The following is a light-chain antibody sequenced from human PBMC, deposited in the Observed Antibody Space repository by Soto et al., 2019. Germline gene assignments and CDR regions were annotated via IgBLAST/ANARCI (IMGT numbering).Light chain of an antibody. J-gene: IGLJ1*01. CDR3: SSYTSSSLYV. CDR1: SSDVGGYNY. CDR2: DVS. V-gene: IGLV2-14*01. Sequence: QSVLTQPASVSGSPGQSITISCTGASSDVGGYNYVSWYQQHPGKAPKLMIYDVSNRPSGVSNRFSGSKSGNTASLTISXXXXXXXADYYCSSYTSSSLYVFGTGTKLTVL.